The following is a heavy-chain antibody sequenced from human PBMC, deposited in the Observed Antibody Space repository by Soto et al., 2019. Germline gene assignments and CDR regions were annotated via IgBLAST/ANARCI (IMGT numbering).Heavy chain of an antibody. D-gene: IGHD4-4*01. J-gene: IGHJ4*02. CDR2: IFDNGNA. V-gene: IGHV4-59*08. CDR3: ARHRRTTVAKFYFDN. Sequence: ASETLSLPCTVSGGSINNFCWGWIRQPPGKGLEWIAYIFDNGNANYNPSLKSRVTISVDTSKNQFSLKLTSVTAADTAVYYCARHRRTTVAKFYFDNWGQGALVTVSS. CDR1: GGSINNFC.